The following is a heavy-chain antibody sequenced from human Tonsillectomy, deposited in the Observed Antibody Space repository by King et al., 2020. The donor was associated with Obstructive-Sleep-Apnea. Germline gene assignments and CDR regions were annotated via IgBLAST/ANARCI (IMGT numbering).Heavy chain of an antibody. CDR2: LNYNTRTM. V-gene: IGHV3-48*04. CDR3: AREREPGNYYDSSDYYLRVAPLAF. J-gene: IGHJ4*02. D-gene: IGHD3-22*01. CDR1: GFTFSSYN. Sequence: VQLVESRGGLVQPGGSLRLSCAASGFTFSSYNMNWVRQAPGKGLEWVSYLNYNTRTMYYADSVKGRFTISRDNSQNSLYLQMNSLRAEDTAVYYCAREREPGNYYDSSDYYLRVAPLAFWGQGSLVIVSS.